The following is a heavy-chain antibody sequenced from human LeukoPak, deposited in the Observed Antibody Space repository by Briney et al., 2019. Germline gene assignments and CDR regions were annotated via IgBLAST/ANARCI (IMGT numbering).Heavy chain of an antibody. D-gene: IGHD6-19*01. Sequence: GGSLRLSCAASGFTFSSYSMNWVRQAPGKGLEWVSSISSSSSYMYYADSVKGRFTISRDNAKKSLYLQMNSLRAEDTAVYYCARRAVAGEYYFDYWGQGTLVTVSS. V-gene: IGHV3-21*01. CDR2: ISSSSSYM. CDR1: GFTFSSYS. CDR3: ARRAVAGEYYFDY. J-gene: IGHJ4*02.